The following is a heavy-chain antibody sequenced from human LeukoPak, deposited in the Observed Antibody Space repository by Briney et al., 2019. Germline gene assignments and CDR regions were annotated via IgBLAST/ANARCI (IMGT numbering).Heavy chain of an antibody. Sequence: EGSLRLSCAASGFTFSSYAMSWVRQAPGKGLEWVSAITGSGGSTYYADSVKGRFTISRDNSKNTLYVQMNSLRAEDTAVYYCATERNWVFDYWGQGTLVTVSS. CDR2: ITGSGGST. CDR1: GFTFSSYA. CDR3: ATERNWVFDY. J-gene: IGHJ4*02. V-gene: IGHV3-23*01. D-gene: IGHD7-27*01.